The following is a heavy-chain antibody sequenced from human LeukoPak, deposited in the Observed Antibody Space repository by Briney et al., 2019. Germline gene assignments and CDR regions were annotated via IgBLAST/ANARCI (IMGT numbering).Heavy chain of an antibody. D-gene: IGHD3-10*01. V-gene: IGHV3-30*02. CDR2: IWYGGSNK. CDR1: GFTFSSYG. J-gene: IGHJ6*03. Sequence: GGSLRLSCAASGFTFSSYGMHWVRQAPGKGLEWVAVIWYGGSNKYYADSVKGRFTISRDNSKNTLYLQMNSLRAEDTAVYYCAKAGEPRKFGELLSREYYYYMDVWGKGTTVTVSS. CDR3: AKAGEPRKFGELLSREYYYYMDV.